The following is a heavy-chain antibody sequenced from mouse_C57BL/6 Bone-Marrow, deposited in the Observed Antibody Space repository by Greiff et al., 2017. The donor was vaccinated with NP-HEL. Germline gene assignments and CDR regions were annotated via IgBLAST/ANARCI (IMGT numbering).Heavy chain of an antibody. J-gene: IGHJ2*01. Sequence: QVQLQQPGAELVRPGTSVKLSCKASGYTFTSYWMHWVKQRPGQGLEWIGVIDPSDSYTNYNQKFKGKATLTVDTPSSTAYMQLSSLTSEDSAVYYCASKRGNYFDYWGQGTTLTVSS. CDR2: IDPSDSYT. CDR3: ASKRGNYFDY. CDR1: GYTFTSYW. V-gene: IGHV1-59*01.